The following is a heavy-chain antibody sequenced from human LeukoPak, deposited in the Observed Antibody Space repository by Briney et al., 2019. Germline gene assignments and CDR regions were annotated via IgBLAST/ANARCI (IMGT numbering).Heavy chain of an antibody. CDR3: ASETWRQDSGSVKLTRDV. J-gene: IGHJ6*02. D-gene: IGHD1-1*01. V-gene: IGHV3-74*01. Sequence: GGSLRLSCAGSGFTFSTYWMHWVRQAPGEGLVWVSRINPDGSSTTYADSVKGRFTISRDNAKNSLYLQMNSLRAEDTAVYYCASETWRQDSGSVKLTRDVWGQGTTVTVSS. CDR2: INPDGSST. CDR1: GFTFSTYW.